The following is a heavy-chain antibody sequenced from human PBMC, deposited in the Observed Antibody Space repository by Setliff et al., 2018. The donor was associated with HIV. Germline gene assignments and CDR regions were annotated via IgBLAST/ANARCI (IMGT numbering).Heavy chain of an antibody. D-gene: IGHD6-13*01. CDR2: INSDGRST. J-gene: IGHJ4*02. Sequence: GGSLRLSCAASGLTFSSNWMHWVRQAPGKGLVWVPGINSDGRSTNYADSVEGRFTISRDDAKNTLYLQMSSLRAEDTAVYYCVSSRRDFDYWGQGTLVTVSS. CDR3: VSSRRDFDY. V-gene: IGHV3-74*01. CDR1: GLTFSSNW.